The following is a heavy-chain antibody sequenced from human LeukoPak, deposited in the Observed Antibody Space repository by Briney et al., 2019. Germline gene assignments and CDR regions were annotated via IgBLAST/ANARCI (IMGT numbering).Heavy chain of an antibody. CDR2: ISSSGSTI. V-gene: IGHV3-11*04. CDR3: ARGVRRLWFGEPTGAFDI. CDR1: GFTFSDYY. Sequence: GGSLRLSCVASGFTFSDYYMSWIRQAPGKGLEWVACISSSGSTIYYADSVKGRFTISRDNAKNSLYLQMNSLRAEDTAVYYCARGVRRLWFGEPTGAFDIWGQGTMVTVSS. J-gene: IGHJ3*02. D-gene: IGHD3-10*01.